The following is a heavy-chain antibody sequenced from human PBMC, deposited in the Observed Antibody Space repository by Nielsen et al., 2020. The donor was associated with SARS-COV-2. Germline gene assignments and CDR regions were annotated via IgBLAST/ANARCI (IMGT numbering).Heavy chain of an antibody. Sequence: GESLKISCAASGFTFSSYGMHWVRQAPGKGLEWVAVIWYGGSNKYYADSVKGRFTISRDNSKNTLYLQMNSLRAEDTAVYYCARGSYYYDSSGLDIWGQGTMVTVSS. CDR1: GFTFSSYG. V-gene: IGHV3-33*01. CDR2: IWYGGSNK. D-gene: IGHD3-22*01. J-gene: IGHJ3*02. CDR3: ARGSYYYDSSGLDI.